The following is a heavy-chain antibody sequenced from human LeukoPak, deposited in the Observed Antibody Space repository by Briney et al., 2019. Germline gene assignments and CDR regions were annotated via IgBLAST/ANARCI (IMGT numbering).Heavy chain of an antibody. CDR3: ARLAVAGAHYYYYMDV. CDR2: INPNSGGT. D-gene: IGHD6-19*01. Sequence: ASVKVSCKASGYTFTGYYMHWVRQAPGQGLEWMGRINPNSGGTNYAQKFQGRVTMTRDTSISTAYMELSRLRSDDTAVYYWARLAVAGAHYYYYMDVWGKGTTVTVSS. CDR1: GYTFTGYY. J-gene: IGHJ6*03. V-gene: IGHV1-2*06.